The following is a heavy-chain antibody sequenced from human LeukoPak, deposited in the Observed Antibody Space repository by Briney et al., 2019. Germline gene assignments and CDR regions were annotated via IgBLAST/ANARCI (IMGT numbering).Heavy chain of an antibody. J-gene: IGHJ4*02. CDR3: AARWLHNPPDY. CDR2: ISGDGVSP. D-gene: IGHD5-24*01. V-gene: IGHV3-23*01. CDR1: GFTFNNYA. Sequence: PGGSLRLSCAASGFTFNNYALTWVRQTPGKGLECVSAISGDGVSPYYADSVRGRFTISRDNSENTLYLQMNSLRAEDTAVYYCAARWLHNPPDYWGQGTLVTVSS.